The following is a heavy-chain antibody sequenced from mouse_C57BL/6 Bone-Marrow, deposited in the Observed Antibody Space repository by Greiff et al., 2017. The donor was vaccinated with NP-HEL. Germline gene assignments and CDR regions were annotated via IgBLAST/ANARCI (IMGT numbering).Heavy chain of an antibody. Sequence: EVQLQESGPGLVKPSQSLSLTCSVTGYSITSGYYWNWIRQFPGNKLEWMGYISYDGSNNYNPSLKNRISITRDTSKNQFFLKLNSVTTEDTATYYCARRNGFDYWGQGTTLTVSS. V-gene: IGHV3-6*01. CDR1: GYSITSGYY. CDR3: ARRNGFDY. CDR2: ISYDGSN. J-gene: IGHJ2*01.